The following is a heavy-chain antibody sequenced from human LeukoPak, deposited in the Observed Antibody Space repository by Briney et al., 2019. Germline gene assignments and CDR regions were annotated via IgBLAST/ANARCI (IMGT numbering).Heavy chain of an antibody. D-gene: IGHD3-3*01. J-gene: IGHJ3*02. CDR3: ARASYYDFWSGPPENAFDI. CDR2: IYYSGST. CDR1: GGSISSYY. V-gene: IGHV4-59*01. Sequence: PSETLSLTCTVSGGSISSYYWSWIRQPPGKGLEWIGYIYYSGSTNYNPSLKSRVTISVDTSKNQFSLKLSSVTAADTAVYYCARASYYDFWSGPPENAFDIWGQGTMVTVSS.